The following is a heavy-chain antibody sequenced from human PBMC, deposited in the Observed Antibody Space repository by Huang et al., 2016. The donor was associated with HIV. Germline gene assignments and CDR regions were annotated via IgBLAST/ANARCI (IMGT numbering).Heavy chain of an antibody. V-gene: IGHV1-69*10. D-gene: IGHD6-13*01. J-gene: IGHJ3*02. CDR3: AREGQTWYGKPIAAFEI. CDR1: GGSFNSLA. CDR2: IVPLLSVT. Sequence: VQLVQSGAEVKRPGTSVKISYKASGGSFNSLAFNWVRQAPGQGLQYIGGIVPLLSVTNYAEKFRGRLSISADKSTSTVFMELRGLTSEDTAVFFCAREGQTWYGKPIAAFEIWGQGTSVIVSP.